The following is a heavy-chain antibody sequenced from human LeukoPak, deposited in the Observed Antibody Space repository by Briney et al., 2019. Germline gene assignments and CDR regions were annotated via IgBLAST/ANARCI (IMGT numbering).Heavy chain of an antibody. J-gene: IGHJ5*02. CDR1: GYIFAHNG. V-gene: IGHV1-18*01. Sequence: ASVQVSCKTSGYIFAHNGISWVRQAPGQGPEWMGWISAYNGDTNYAQNFQGRVTMTRDTSTSTVYMELRSLRSDDTAVYYCAREGNCGGDCQYSANWFDPWGQGTLVTVSS. CDR2: ISAYNGDT. D-gene: IGHD2-21*02. CDR3: AREGNCGGDCQYSANWFDP.